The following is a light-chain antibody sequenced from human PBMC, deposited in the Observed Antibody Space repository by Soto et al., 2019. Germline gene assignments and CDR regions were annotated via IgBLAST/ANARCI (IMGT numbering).Light chain of an antibody. CDR3: GSWDSSLSAYV. V-gene: IGLV1-51*01. CDR1: SSNNGGNS. CDR2: DDN. Sequence: QSVMTQPPSVSAAPGQKVTISCSGSSSNNGGNSVSWYQQLPGTAPKLLIYDDNKRPSGIPDRFSGSKSGTSATLGITGFQTGDEADYYCGSWDSSLSAYVFGPGTKLTVL. J-gene: IGLJ1*01.